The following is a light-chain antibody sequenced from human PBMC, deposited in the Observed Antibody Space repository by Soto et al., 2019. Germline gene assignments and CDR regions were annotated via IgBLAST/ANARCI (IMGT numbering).Light chain of an antibody. V-gene: IGKV4-1*01. Sequence: DIVMTQSPDSLAVSLGERATINCKSSQSVLYSSNNHNHLAWYQQKPGQPPKLLIYWASTRESGVPDRFSGSGAGTDFTLTISSLQAEDVAVYYCQQYYSIPWTFGQGTRVEIK. CDR1: QSVLYSSNNHNH. CDR3: QQYYSIPWT. CDR2: WAS. J-gene: IGKJ1*01.